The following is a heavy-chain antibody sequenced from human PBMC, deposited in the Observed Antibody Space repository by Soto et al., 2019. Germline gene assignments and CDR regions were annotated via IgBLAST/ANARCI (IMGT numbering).Heavy chain of an antibody. V-gene: IGHV1-69*02. CDR1: GGTFSSYT. J-gene: IGHJ3*02. CDR3: AGRVRGSSWYEVHLAFDI. D-gene: IGHD6-13*01. CDR2: IIPILGIA. Sequence: ASVKVSCKASGGTFSSYTISWVRQAPGQGLEWMGRIIPILGIANYAQKFQGRVTITADKSTSTAYMELSSLRSEDTAVYYCAGRVRGSSWYEVHLAFDIWGQGTMVTVSS.